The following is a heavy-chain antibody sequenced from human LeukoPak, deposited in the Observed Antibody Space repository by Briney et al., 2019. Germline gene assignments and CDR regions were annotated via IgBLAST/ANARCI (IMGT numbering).Heavy chain of an antibody. J-gene: IGHJ3*02. CDR2: MNPNSGNT. V-gene: IGHV1-8*01. D-gene: IGHD2-2*02. Sequence: GASVKVSCKASGYTFTSYDINWVRQATGQGLEWMGWMNPNSGNTGYAQKFQGRVTMTRNTSISTAYMELSSLRSEDTAVYYCARGYCSSTSCYRGAFDIWGQGTMVTVSS. CDR1: GYTFTSYD. CDR3: ARGYCSSTSCYRGAFDI.